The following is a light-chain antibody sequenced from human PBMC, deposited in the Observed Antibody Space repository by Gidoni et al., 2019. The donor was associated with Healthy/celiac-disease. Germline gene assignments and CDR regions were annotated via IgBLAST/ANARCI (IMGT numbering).Light chain of an antibody. CDR1: NLGSKN. V-gene: IGLV3-9*01. J-gene: IGLJ2*01. CDR2: RDS. Sequence: SYELTQPLSVSVARGQTARITCGGNNLGSKNVHWYQQKPGQAPVLVIYRDSNRPSGIPERFSGSNSGNTATLTISRAQAGDEADYYCQVWDSSTAGVVFGGGTKLTVL. CDR3: QVWDSSTAGVV.